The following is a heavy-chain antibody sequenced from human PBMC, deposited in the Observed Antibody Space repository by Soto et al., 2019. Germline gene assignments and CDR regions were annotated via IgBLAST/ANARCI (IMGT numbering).Heavy chain of an antibody. D-gene: IGHD3-16*01. CDR2: MYHSGTT. V-gene: IGHV4-38-2*02. CDR3: ARVAFGPIDY. CDR1: TYSISSGYY. J-gene: IGHJ4*02. Sequence: SETLSLTCTVSTYSISSGYYWGWIRQSPGEGLEWIVSMYHSGTTYYNPSLKSRVTISIDTSNNQSSLNFTSVTSPDTAVYFCARVAFGPIDYWGQGTLVTVSS.